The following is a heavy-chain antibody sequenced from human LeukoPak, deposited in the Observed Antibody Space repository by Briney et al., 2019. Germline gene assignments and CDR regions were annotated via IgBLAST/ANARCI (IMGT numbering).Heavy chain of an antibody. V-gene: IGHV3-23*01. D-gene: IGHD3-3*01. CDR3: AKNTYYDFWSGYYEDY. CDR2: ISGSGGST. J-gene: IGHJ4*02. Sequence: GGSLRLSCAASGFTFSSYAMSWVRQAPGKGLEWVSAISGSGGSTYYADSVKGRFTISRDNSKNTLYLQMNSPRAEDTAVYYCAKNTYYDFWSGYYEDYWGQGTLVTVSS. CDR1: GFTFSSYA.